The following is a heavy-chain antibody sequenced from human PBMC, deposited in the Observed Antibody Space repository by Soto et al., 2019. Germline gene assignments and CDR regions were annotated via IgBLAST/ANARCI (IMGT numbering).Heavy chain of an antibody. V-gene: IGHV3-23*01. CDR3: ARGDYYDNNGPFSDAFDI. CDR2: FVSSTGST. J-gene: IGHJ3*02. CDR1: GFTFSRYT. D-gene: IGHD3-22*01. Sequence: PGGSLRLSCAASGFTFSRYTMNWVRQAPGKGLEWVSTFVSSTGSTFYADPVEGRFTISKDDSKNTLYLQMNSLRAEDTAVYYCARGDYYDNNGPFSDAFDIWGQGTMVTVSS.